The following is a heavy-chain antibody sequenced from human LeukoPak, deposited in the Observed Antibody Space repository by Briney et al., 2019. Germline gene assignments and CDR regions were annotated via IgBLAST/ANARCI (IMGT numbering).Heavy chain of an antibody. CDR1: GYTFTSYY. D-gene: IGHD4-23*01. J-gene: IGHJ4*02. CDR3: ARGRNSRAEDY. Sequence: GASVKVSYKASGYTFTSYYIHWLRQAPGQGLEWMGISKPSGDSTNYAQKFQGRVTMTRDTSTSTVYMELRSLRSEDTAVYYCARGRNSRAEDYWGQGTLVTVSS. V-gene: IGHV1-46*01. CDR2: SKPSGDST.